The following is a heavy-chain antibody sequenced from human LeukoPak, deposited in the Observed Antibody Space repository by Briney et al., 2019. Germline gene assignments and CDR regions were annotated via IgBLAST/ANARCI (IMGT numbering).Heavy chain of an antibody. D-gene: IGHD2-2*01. V-gene: IGHV1-69*01. CDR1: GGTFSSYA. CDR3: AREKRGVVVPAAMPFDY. CDR2: IIPIFGTA. Sequence: GASVKVSCKASGGTFSSYAISWVRQAPGQGLEWMGGIIPIFGTANCAQKFQGRVTITADESTSTAYMELSSLRSEDTAVYYCAREKRGVVVPAAMPFDYWGQGTLVTVSS. J-gene: IGHJ4*02.